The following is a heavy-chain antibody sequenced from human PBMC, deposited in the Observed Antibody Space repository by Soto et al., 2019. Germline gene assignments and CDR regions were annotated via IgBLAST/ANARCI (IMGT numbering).Heavy chain of an antibody. CDR3: ARVRVARYCSGGSCYSLPDDAFDI. Sequence: SQTLSLTCAISGDSVSSNSAAWNWIRQSPSRGLEWLGRTYYRSKWYNDYAVSVKSRITINPDTSKNQFSLQLNSVTPEDTAVYYCARVRVARYCSGGSCYSLPDDAFDIWGQGTMVTVSS. CDR2: TYYRSKWYN. V-gene: IGHV6-1*01. D-gene: IGHD2-15*01. J-gene: IGHJ3*02. CDR1: GDSVSSNSAA.